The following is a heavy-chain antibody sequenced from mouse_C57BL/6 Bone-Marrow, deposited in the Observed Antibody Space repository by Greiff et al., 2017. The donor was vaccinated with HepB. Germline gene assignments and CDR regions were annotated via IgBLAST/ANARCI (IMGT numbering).Heavy chain of an antibody. D-gene: IGHD1-1*01. J-gene: IGHJ2*01. CDR1: GYTFTSYW. CDR3: ARRYYGRAPHFDC. CDR2: IYPGSGST. Sequence: QVQLQQPGAELVKPGASVKMSCKASGYTFTSYWITWVKQRPGQGLEWIGDIYPGSGSTNYNEKFKSKATLTVDTSSSTAYMQLSSLTSEDSAVYYCARRYYGRAPHFDCWGQGTTLTVSS. V-gene: IGHV1-55*01.